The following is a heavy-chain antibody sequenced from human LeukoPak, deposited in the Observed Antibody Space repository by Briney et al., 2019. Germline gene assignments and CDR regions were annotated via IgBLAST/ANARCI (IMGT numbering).Heavy chain of an antibody. V-gene: IGHV3-48*03. CDR2: IRISGSPI. CDR1: GFTFSNYE. Sequence: PGGSLRLFCAASGFTFSNYEMNWVRQAPGKGLDWVSHIRISGSPIYYRDSVKGRFTISRDNAKNSLYLQMNSLRPEDTAVYYCAKDHHHRNLVPTIAYFDSWGQGTLVTVSS. CDR3: AKDHHHRNLVPTIAYFDS. J-gene: IGHJ4*02. D-gene: IGHD5-12*01.